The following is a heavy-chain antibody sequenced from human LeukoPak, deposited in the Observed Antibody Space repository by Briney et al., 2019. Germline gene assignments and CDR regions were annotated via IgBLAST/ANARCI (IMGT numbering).Heavy chain of an antibody. V-gene: IGHV3-33*06. CDR1: GFTFSSYG. D-gene: IGHD2-8*01. J-gene: IGHJ4*02. CDR3: AKDRCTNGVCYLFDY. Sequence: GRSLRLSCAASGFTFSSYGMHWVRQAPGKGLEWVAVIWYDGSNKYYADSVKGRFTISSDNSKNTLYLQMNSLRAEDTAVYYCAKDRCTNGVCYLFDYWGQGTLVTVSS. CDR2: IWYDGSNK.